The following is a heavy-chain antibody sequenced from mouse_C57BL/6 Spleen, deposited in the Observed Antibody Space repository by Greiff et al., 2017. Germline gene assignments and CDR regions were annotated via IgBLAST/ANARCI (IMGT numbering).Heavy chain of an antibody. CDR3: AREGNYDSSPFAY. V-gene: IGHV1-64*01. J-gene: IGHJ3*01. D-gene: IGHD1-1*01. CDR1: GYTFTSYW. CDR2: IHPNSGST. Sequence: VQLQQSGAELVKPGASVKLSCKASGYTFTSYWMHWVKQRPGQGLEWIGMIHPNSGSTNYNEKFKSKATLTVDKSSSTAYMGLRSLTSEDTAVYYCAREGNYDSSPFAYWGQGTLVTVSA.